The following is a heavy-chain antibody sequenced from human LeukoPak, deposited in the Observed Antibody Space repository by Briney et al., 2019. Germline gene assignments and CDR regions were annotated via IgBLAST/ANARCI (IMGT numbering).Heavy chain of an antibody. CDR2: ISYDGSNK. V-gene: IGHV3-30-3*01. CDR3: ARVGVGYPRDYYYYMDV. Sequence: PGRSLRLSCAASGFTFSSYAMHWVRQAPGKGLEWVAVISYDGSNKYYADSVKGRFTISRDNSKNTLYLQMNSLRAEDTAVYYCARVGVGYPRDYYYYMDVWGKGTTVTVSS. CDR1: GFTFSSYA. J-gene: IGHJ6*03. D-gene: IGHD1-1*01.